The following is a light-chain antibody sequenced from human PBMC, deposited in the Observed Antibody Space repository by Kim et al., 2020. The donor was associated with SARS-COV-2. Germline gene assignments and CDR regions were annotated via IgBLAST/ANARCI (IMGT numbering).Light chain of an antibody. Sequence: ALGQTVRITCQGDSLRSYYATWYQQTPGQAPVLVIYGKHNRPSGIPDRFSGSSSGKTAALTITGAQAEDEADYYCNSRDSSGNHLVFGGGTQLTVL. CDR3: NSRDSSGNHLV. J-gene: IGLJ2*01. CDR2: GKH. CDR1: SLRSYY. V-gene: IGLV3-19*01.